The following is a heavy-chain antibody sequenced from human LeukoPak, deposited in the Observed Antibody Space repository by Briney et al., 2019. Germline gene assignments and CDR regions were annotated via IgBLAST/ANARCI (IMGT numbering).Heavy chain of an antibody. CDR2: ISTTGSTI. J-gene: IGHJ4*02. Sequence: GGSLRLSCAASGFIFSSYSMNWVRQAPGKGLEWVSYISTTGSTIYYADSVKGRFTISRDNAKNSLYLQMNSLRDEDTAVYYCARDRSSSGYYPFDYWGQGTLVTVSS. V-gene: IGHV3-48*02. CDR1: GFIFSSYS. D-gene: IGHD3-22*01. CDR3: ARDRSSSGYYPFDY.